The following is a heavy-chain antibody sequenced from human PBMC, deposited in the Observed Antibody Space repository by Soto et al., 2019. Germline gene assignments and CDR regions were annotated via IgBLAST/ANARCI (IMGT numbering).Heavy chain of an antibody. CDR3: ASHDCSGGSCYAGDLTGMDV. D-gene: IGHD2-15*01. CDR2: IYPGDSDT. J-gene: IGHJ6*02. Sequence: PGESLKISCKGSGYSFTSYWIGWVRQMPGKGLEWMGIIYPGDSDTRYSPSFQGQVTISADKSISTAYLQWSSLKASDTAMYYCASHDCSGGSCYAGDLTGMDVWGQGTTVTVSS. CDR1: GYSFTSYW. V-gene: IGHV5-51*01.